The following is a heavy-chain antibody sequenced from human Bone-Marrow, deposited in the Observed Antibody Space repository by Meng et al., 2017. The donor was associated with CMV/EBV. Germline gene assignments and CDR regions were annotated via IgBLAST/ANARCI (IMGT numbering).Heavy chain of an antibody. CDR2: INPNSGGT. V-gene: IGHV1-2*02. CDR3: ARSTVGLEPFDY. J-gene: IGHJ4*02. D-gene: IGHD1-1*01. CDR1: GYTFTGYY. Sequence: CKASGYTFTGYYMHWVRQAPGQGLEWTGWINPNSGGTNYAQKFQGRVTMTRDTSISTAYMELSRLRSDDTAVYYCARSTVGLEPFDYWGQGTLVTVSS.